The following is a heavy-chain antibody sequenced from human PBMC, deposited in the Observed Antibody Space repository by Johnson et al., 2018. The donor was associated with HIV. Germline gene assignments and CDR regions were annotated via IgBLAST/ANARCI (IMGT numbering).Heavy chain of an antibody. Sequence: VLLVESGGGLVKPGGSLRLSCAASGFTFSNAWMSWVRQATGKGLEWVSAIGTAGDTYYPGSVKGRFTISRENAKNSLYLQMNSLRAGDTAVYYCARGPPLQWELRGNAFDIWGQGTMVTVSP. V-gene: IGHV3-13*01. CDR3: ARGPPLQWELRGNAFDI. J-gene: IGHJ3*02. CDR2: IGTAGDT. D-gene: IGHD1-26*01. CDR1: GFTFSNAW.